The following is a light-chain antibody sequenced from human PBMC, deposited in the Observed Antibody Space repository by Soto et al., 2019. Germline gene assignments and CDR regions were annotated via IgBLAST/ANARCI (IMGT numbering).Light chain of an antibody. V-gene: IGLV2-14*03. J-gene: IGLJ1*01. Sequence: QSALTQPASVSGSPGQSITISCTGTSSDVGAYTYVSWYQHRPGKAPKLMIYDVNNRPSGVSDRFSGSKSGNTASLTISGLQAEDEADYYCNSYTSSKTYVFGTGTKVTVL. CDR2: DVN. CDR3: NSYTSSKTYV. CDR1: SSDVGAYTY.